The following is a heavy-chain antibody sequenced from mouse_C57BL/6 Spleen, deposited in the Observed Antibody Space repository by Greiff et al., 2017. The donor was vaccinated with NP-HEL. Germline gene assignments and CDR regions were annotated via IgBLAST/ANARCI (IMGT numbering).Heavy chain of an antibody. D-gene: IGHD2-3*01. J-gene: IGHJ3*01. CDR3: ARGRGWLLSFAY. CDR2: INPSTGGT. CDR1: GYSFTGYY. V-gene: IGHV1-42*01. Sequence: EVQLQQSGPELVKPGASVKISCKASGYSFTGYYMNWVKQSPEKSLEWIGEINPSTGGTTYNQKFKAKATLTVDKSSSTAYMQLKSLTSEDSAVYYCARGRGWLLSFAYWGQGTLVTVSA.